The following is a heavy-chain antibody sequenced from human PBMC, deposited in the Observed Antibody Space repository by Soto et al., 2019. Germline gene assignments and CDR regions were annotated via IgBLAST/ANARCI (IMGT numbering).Heavy chain of an antibody. CDR2: ISDTSNNI. D-gene: IGHD6-25*01. V-gene: IGHV3-48*02. J-gene: IGHJ4*02. CDR1: GFIFSTYS. Sequence: EVQLVESGGGLVQPGGSLKLSCVASGFIFSTYSMNWVRQAPGKGLEWISYISDTSNNIYYADSVRGRFTISRDNAKNSLYLQMNSLRDEDTAVYYCARGGEGYWGQGTLVTVSS. CDR3: ARGGEGY.